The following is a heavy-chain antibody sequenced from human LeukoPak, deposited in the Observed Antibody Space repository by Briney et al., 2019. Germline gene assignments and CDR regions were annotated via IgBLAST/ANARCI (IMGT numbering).Heavy chain of an antibody. Sequence: NPSETRSLTCSVSGDSVSRDTFYWSWIRQPPGKGLEWIAYNYYTGSTKYSPSLKSRVTISIDTSKNQLSLKVNSATAADTAVYYCARTGYCIVGSCYGGYFDPWGQGTLVSVSS. J-gene: IGHJ5*02. D-gene: IGHD2-15*01. CDR2: NYYTGST. CDR3: ARTGYCIVGSCYGGYFDP. V-gene: IGHV4-61*01. CDR1: GDSVSRDTFY.